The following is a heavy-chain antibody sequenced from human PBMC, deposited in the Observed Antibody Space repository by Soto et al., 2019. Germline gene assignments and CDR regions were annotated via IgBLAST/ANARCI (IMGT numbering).Heavy chain of an antibody. Sequence: EVQLLESGGGLVQPGGSLRLSCAASGFTVSSSAMSWARQAPGKGLEWVSSIRASGGSTYYADSVKGRFTISRDNSKNTLYLQMNSLRAEDTAVYYCAKAADGSWGFDSWGQGTLVSVSS. D-gene: IGHD3-16*01. J-gene: IGHJ4*02. CDR1: GFTVSSSA. V-gene: IGHV3-23*01. CDR3: AKAADGSWGFDS. CDR2: IRASGGST.